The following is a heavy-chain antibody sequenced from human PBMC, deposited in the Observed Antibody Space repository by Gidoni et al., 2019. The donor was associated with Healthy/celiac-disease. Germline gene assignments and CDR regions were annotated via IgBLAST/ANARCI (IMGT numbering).Heavy chain of an antibody. D-gene: IGHD3-10*01. J-gene: IGHJ6*02. Sequence: QVQLQEAGPGLVKPSETLSLTCTVPGGSISSYYWSWIRQPPGKGRAWIGYIYYSGSTNYNPSLKSRVTISVDTSKNQFSLKLSSVTAADTAVYYCAGTPPTLLYYYYGMDVWGQGTTVTVSS. CDR1: GGSISSYY. CDR3: AGTPPTLLYYYYGMDV. CDR2: IYYSGST. V-gene: IGHV4-59*01.